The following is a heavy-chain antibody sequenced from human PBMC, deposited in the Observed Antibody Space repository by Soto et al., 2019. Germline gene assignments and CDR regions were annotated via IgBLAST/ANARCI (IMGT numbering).Heavy chain of an antibody. Sequence: SETLSLTCSVSGYSISSGYYWGWIRQAPGKGLEWIGNIHHSVSTYYNPSLESRVTISIDTSKNQFSLRLTSVTAADTAIYYCARDISASDGDYWGQGTLVTVSS. CDR3: ARDISASDGDY. CDR1: GYSISSGYY. CDR2: IHHSVST. J-gene: IGHJ4*02. D-gene: IGHD2-21*01. V-gene: IGHV4-38-2*02.